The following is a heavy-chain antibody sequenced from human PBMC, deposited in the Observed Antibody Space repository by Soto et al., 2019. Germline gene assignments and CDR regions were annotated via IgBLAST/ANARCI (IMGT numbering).Heavy chain of an antibody. J-gene: IGHJ4*02. D-gene: IGHD4-17*01. Sequence: AASVKVSCKASGYTFTSYGISWVRQAPGQGLEWVGWIHTYNGNTNFAQKLQGRVTLTTDTSTSTAYMELRSLRSDDTAVYYCARDSDYIIAYWGQGTLVTVSS. CDR2: IHTYNGNT. V-gene: IGHV1-18*01. CDR1: GYTFTSYG. CDR3: ARDSDYIIAY.